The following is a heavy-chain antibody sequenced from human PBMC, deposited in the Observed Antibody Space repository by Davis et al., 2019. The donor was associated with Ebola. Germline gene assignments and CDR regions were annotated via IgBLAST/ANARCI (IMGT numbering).Heavy chain of an antibody. Sequence: GESLKISCAASGFIFSSYVMSWVRQAPGKELEWVSGISGSGSSTYYADSVKGRFTISRDNSKNTLYLQMNSLRAEDTAVYYCAKPRPQEGAGWWNFDYWGQGTLVTVSS. CDR1: GFIFSSYV. J-gene: IGHJ4*02. CDR2: ISGSGSST. D-gene: IGHD2-15*01. V-gene: IGHV3-23*01. CDR3: AKPRPQEGAGWWNFDY.